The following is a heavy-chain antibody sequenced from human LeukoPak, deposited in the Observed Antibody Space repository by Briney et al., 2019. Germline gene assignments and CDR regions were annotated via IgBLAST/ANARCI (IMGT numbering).Heavy chain of an antibody. CDR3: ARGPYCSGDTCYSQYFDY. CDR2: ISAYNGNT. D-gene: IGHD2-15*01. V-gene: IGHV1-18*01. CDR1: DYTFTSYG. J-gene: IGHJ4*02. Sequence: ASVKVSCKASDYTFTSYGISWVRQAPGQGLEWMGWISAYNGNTNYAQKFQGRVTMTTDTSTSTAYMELRSLRSDDTAVYYCARGPYCSGDTCYSQYFDYWGQGTLVTVSS.